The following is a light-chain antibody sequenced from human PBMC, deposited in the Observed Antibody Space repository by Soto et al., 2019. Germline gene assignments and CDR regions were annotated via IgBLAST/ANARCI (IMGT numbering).Light chain of an antibody. Sequence: DIQMTQSPSSLSASVGDRVTITCRASRNVNNFLNWYQQKPGKAPDLLIYGESRLQIGVPSRFTGSGSETDFTLTISSLQPEYFATYFCQQSFSFPPTFGQGTRLE. CDR1: RNVNNF. CDR2: GES. J-gene: IGKJ5*01. CDR3: QQSFSFPPT. V-gene: IGKV1-39*01.